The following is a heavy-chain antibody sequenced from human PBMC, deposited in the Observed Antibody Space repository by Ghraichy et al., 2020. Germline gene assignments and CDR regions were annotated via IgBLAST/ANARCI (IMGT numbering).Heavy chain of an antibody. D-gene: IGHD2-2*01. CDR2: ISSSGSTI. J-gene: IGHJ6*02. CDR1: GFTFSDYY. V-gene: IGHV3-11*01. CDR3: ARDGSYCSSTSCYWSASYYYGMDV. Sequence: GVLRLSCAASGFTFSDYYMSWIRQAPGKGLEWVSYISSSGSTIYYADSVKGRFTISRDNAKNSLYLQMNSLRAEDTAVYYCARDGSYCSSTSCYWSASYYYGMDVWGQGTTVTVSS.